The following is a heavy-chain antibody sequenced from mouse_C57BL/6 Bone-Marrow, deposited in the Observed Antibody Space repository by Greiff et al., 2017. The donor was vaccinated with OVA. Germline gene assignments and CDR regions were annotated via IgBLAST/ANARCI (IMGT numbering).Heavy chain of an antibody. V-gene: IGHV1-50*01. CDR3: ARGRHYFDY. J-gene: IGHJ2*01. CDR1: GYTFTSYW. Sequence: VQLQQPGAELVKPGASVKLSCKASGYTFTSYWMQWVKQRPGQGLEWIGEIDPSDSYINYNQKFKGKATLTVDTSSSTACMQLSSLTSEDSAVYYCARGRHYFDYWGQGTTLTVSS. CDR2: IDPSDSYI.